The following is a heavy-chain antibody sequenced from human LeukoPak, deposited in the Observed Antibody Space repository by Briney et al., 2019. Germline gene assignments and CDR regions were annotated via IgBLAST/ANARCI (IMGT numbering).Heavy chain of an antibody. CDR1: GFTLSTFD. D-gene: IGHD2-2*01. J-gene: IGHJ5*02. Sequence: GSLRLSCAASGFTLSTFDMNWVRQAPGKGLEWVSSISTSSRYIYYRDSVKGRFTISRDDAKNSLYLQMNSLTVEDTAVYYCARADCSGSTCYVRHRSFDPWGQGSLVTVSS. CDR2: ISTSSRYI. V-gene: IGHV3-21*06. CDR3: ARADCSGSTCYVRHRSFDP.